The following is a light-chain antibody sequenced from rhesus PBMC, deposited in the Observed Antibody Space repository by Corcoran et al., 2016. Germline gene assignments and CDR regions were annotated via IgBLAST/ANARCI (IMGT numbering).Light chain of an antibody. CDR1: SSDIGGYNG. J-gene: IGLJ1*01. CDR2: EVS. V-gene: IGLV2-38*01. Sequence: QSAPTQPHSVSKSLGQSVTISCTGTSSDIGGYNGVYWYQQHPGTAPRLLIYEVSKRPSGVSDRFSGSKSGNTASLTISGLQAEDESYYYCGSYWSGSSFIFGAGTRLTVL. CDR3: GSYWSGSSFI.